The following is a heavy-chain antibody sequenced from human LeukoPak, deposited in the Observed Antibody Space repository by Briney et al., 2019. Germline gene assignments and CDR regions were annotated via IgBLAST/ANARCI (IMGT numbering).Heavy chain of an antibody. CDR3: ARAIVVVRGHAFDI. CDR1: GGSISSYY. Sequence: SETLSLTCTVSGGSISSYYWSWIRQPPGKGLEWIGYIYYSGSTNYNPSLKSRVTMSVDTSKNQFSLKLSSVTAADTAVYYCARAIVVVRGHAFDIWGQGTMVTVSS. V-gene: IGHV4-59*08. CDR2: IYYSGST. J-gene: IGHJ3*02. D-gene: IGHD2-21*01.